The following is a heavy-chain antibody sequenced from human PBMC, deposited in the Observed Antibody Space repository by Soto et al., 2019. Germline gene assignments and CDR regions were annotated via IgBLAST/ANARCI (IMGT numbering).Heavy chain of an antibody. CDR2: INHSGST. Sequence: KPSESLSLTCAVYGGSFSGYYWSWIRQPPGKGLEWVGEINHSGSTNYNPSLKSRVTISVDTSKNQFSLKLSSVTAADTAAYYCARPKSRGLYYYYYGMDVWGQGTTVTVSS. CDR1: GGSFSGYY. CDR3: ARPKSRGLYYYYYGMDV. J-gene: IGHJ6*02. D-gene: IGHD3-10*01. V-gene: IGHV4-34*01.